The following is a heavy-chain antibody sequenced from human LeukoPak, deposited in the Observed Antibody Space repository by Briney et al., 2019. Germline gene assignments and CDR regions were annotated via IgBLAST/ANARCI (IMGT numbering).Heavy chain of an antibody. CDR2: IYWNDDK. D-gene: IGHD3-3*01. CDR3: AHRRKSTIFGVVMVPRANYWFDP. J-gene: IGHJ5*02. CDR1: GFSLSTSGVG. V-gene: IGHV2-5*01. Sequence: SGPTLVNPTQTLTLTCTFSGFSLSTSGVGVGWIRQPPGKALEWLALIYWNDDKRYSPSLKSRLTITKDTSKNQVVLTMTNMDPVDTATYYGAHRRKSTIFGVVMVPRANYWFDPWGQGTLVTVSS.